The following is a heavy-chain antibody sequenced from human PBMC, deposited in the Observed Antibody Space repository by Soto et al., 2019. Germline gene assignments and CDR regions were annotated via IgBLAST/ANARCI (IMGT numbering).Heavy chain of an antibody. V-gene: IGHV1-18*01. CDR3: ARAPETIVGATILY. Sequence: QVQLVQSGAEVKKPGASVKVSCKASGYTFTSYGLSWVQQAPGQGLEWMGWISPYNGNTNYAQMLQGRVTMTTDTSTSTAYIELRSVRSDTTDVYHCARAPETIVGATILYWGQGTLVIVSS. D-gene: IGHD1-26*01. CDR2: ISPYNGNT. J-gene: IGHJ4*02. CDR1: GYTFTSYG.